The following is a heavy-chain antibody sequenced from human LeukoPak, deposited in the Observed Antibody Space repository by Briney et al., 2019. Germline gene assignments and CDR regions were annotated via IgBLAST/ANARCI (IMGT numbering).Heavy chain of an antibody. CDR2: ISYSGST. CDR1: GGSVSSGSYY. CDR3: ARVLPVVVAARVAWFDP. V-gene: IGHV4-61*01. D-gene: IGHD2-15*01. J-gene: IGHJ5*02. Sequence: KPSETLSLTCTVSGGSVSSGSYYWTWIRQPPGKGLEWIGYISYSGSTNFNPSLKSRVTISVDTSKNQFSLKLSSVTAADTAVYYCARVLPVVVAARVAWFDPWGQGTLVTVSS.